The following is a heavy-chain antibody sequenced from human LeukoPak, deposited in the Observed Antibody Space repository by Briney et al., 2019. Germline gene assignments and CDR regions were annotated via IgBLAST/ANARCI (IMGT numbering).Heavy chain of an antibody. CDR3: ARDRHCANGGCHSPPGMEV. J-gene: IGHJ6*02. CDR2: ISGSGGGT. CDR1: GFTFSSYA. D-gene: IGHD2-8*01. V-gene: IGHV3-23*01. Sequence: GGSLRLSCAASGFTFSSYAMSWVRQAPGKGLEWVSAISGSGGGTYYADSVKGRFTISRDNSKNTMYLQINSLRAEDTAVYYCARDRHCANGGCHSPPGMEVWGQGTTVTVSS.